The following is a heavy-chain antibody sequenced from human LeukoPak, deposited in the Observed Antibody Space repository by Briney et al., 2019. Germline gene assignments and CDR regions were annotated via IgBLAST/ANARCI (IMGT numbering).Heavy chain of an antibody. CDR2: ISSSSSYI. Sequence: SGGSLRLSCAASGFTFSRYSMNWVRQAPGKGLEWVSSISSSSSYIYYADSVEGRFTISRDNAKNSLYLQMNSLRAEDTAVYYCARDDGYDAFDIWGQGTMVTVSS. CDR3: ARDDGYDAFDI. CDR1: GFTFSRYS. D-gene: IGHD6-25*01. V-gene: IGHV3-21*01. J-gene: IGHJ3*02.